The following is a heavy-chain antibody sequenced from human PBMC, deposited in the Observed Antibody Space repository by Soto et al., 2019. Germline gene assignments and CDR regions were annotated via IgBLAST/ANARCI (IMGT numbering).Heavy chain of an antibody. J-gene: IGHJ6*02. V-gene: IGHV3-30*18. CDR3: AKEPLETNFRQLWLYYYCMDG. CDR2: ISYDGSNK. D-gene: IGHD5-18*01. CDR1: GFTFSSYG. Sequence: GGSLRLSCAASGFTFSSYGMHWFRQAPGKGLEWVAVISYDGSNKYYADSVKGRFTISRDNSKNTLYLQMNSLRAEDTAVYYCAKEPLETNFRQLWLYYYCMDGLGPGTTVTVSS.